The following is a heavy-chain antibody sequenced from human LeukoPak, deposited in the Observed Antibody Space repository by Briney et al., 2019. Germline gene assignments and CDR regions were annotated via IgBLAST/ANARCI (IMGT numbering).Heavy chain of an antibody. J-gene: IGHJ4*02. V-gene: IGHV1-18*01. Sequence: ASVKVSCKASGYTFTSYSMSWVRQAPGQGREWRGWISTYNGNTNYAQRLQSRVTMNRDTSTTTAYMDLRSLRSDATAVYYCARVACSGGSCYLDYWGQGTLVTVSS. CDR1: GYTFTSYS. CDR3: ARVACSGGSCYLDY. CDR2: ISTYNGNT. D-gene: IGHD2-15*01.